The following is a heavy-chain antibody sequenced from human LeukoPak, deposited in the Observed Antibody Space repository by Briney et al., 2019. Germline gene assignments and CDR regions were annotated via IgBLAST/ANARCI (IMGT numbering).Heavy chain of an antibody. CDR1: GYAITSKA. CDR3: ARVNWNDVEVFDY. CDR2: INAGNGNT. V-gene: IGHV1-3*01. D-gene: IGHD1-1*01. J-gene: IGHJ4*02. Sequence: ASVKRTCQKCGYAITSKAMHWVRQENEQRLEWMGWINAGNGNTKYSQKFQGRVTITRDTSASTAYMELSSLRSEDTAVYYCARVNWNDVEVFDYWGQGTLVTVSS.